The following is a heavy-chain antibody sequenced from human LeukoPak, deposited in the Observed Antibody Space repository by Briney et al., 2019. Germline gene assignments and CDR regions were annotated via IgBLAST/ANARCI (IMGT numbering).Heavy chain of an antibody. CDR2: ISSSGSTI. J-gene: IGHJ4*02. D-gene: IGHD6-19*01. CDR3: ARGHSSGWLYYFDY. Sequence: GGSLRLSCAASGFTFSSYSMNWVRQAPGKGLEWVSFISSSGSTIYYALSVKGRFTISRDNAKNSLYLQMNSLRAEDTGVYYCARGHSSGWLYYFDYWGQGTLVTVSS. V-gene: IGHV3-48*04. CDR1: GFTFSSYS.